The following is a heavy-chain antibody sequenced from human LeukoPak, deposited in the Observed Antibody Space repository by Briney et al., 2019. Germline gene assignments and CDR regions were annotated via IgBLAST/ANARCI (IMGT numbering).Heavy chain of an antibody. D-gene: IGHD3-10*01. CDR3: ARDYYSFARYYYGMDV. V-gene: IGHV4-34*01. CDR2: INHSGST. Sequence: PSETLSLTCAVYGGSFSGYYWSWIRQPPGKGLEWIGEINHSGSTNYNPSLKSRVTISVDTSKNQFSLKLSSVTAADTAVYYCARDYYSFARYYYGMDVWGQGTTVTVSS. J-gene: IGHJ6*02. CDR1: GGSFSGYY.